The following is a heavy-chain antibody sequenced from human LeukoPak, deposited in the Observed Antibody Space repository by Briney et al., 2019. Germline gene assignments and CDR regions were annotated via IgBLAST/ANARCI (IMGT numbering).Heavy chain of an antibody. J-gene: IGHJ4*02. CDR2: IYSGGST. V-gene: IGHV3-53*01. CDR3: ARARRYSSGWYFEY. CDR1: GFIVSSNY. D-gene: IGHD6-19*01. Sequence: GGSLRLSCTASGFIVSSNYMSWVRQAPGKGLEWVSVIYSGGSTYYADSVKGRFTISRDNSKNTLYLQMNSLRAEDTAVYYCARARRYSSGWYFEYWGQGTLVTVSS.